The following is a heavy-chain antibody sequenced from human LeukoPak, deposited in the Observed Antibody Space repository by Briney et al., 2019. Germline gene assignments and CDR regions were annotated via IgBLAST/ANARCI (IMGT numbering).Heavy chain of an antibody. CDR3: ARLTWITDY. V-gene: IGHV4-39*01. CDR1: GDSIXXSRNG. CDR2: IKSSGSP. J-gene: IGHJ4*02. D-gene: IGHD5-12*01. Sequence: ETLSLXXXXAGDSIXXSRNGWGWLRQPGGKGLECIGHIKSSGSPNYTPPLKTRVTISVHTSKNQFSLKVSSVTAADTAVYYCARLTWITDYWGQGILVTVSS.